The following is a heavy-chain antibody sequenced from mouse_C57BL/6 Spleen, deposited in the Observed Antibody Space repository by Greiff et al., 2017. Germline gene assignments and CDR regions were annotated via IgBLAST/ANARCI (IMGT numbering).Heavy chain of an antibody. D-gene: IGHD2-3*01. J-gene: IGHJ4*01. CDR3: ARGIEGLLYYYAMDY. Sequence: QVQLKQSGAELARPGASVKLSCKASGYTFTSYGISWVKQRTGQGLEWIGEIYPRSGNPSYNEKFKGKATLTAAKSSSTACMELRSQSSEDSAVKFCARGIEGLLYYYAMDYWGQGTSVTVSS. V-gene: IGHV1-81*01. CDR1: GYTFTSYG. CDR2: IYPRSGNP.